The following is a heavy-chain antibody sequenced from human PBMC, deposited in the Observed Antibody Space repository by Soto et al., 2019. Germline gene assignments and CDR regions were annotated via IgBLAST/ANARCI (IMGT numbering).Heavy chain of an antibody. D-gene: IGHD5-12*01. CDR3: ARYENTNFDY. V-gene: IGHV1-8*02. CDR1: GYTFTSYY. J-gene: IGHJ4*02. Sequence: ASVKVSCKASGYTFTSYYMHWVRQATGQGLGWMGWMNPNSGNTGYAQKFQGRVTMTRNTSISTAYMELSSLRSEDTAVYYCARYENTNFDYWGQGTLVTVSS. CDR2: MNPNSGNT.